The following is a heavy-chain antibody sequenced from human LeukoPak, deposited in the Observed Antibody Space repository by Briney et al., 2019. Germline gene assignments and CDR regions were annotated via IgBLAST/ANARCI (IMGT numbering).Heavy chain of an antibody. V-gene: IGHV3-64*04. J-gene: IGHJ4*02. D-gene: IGHD3-22*01. Sequence: GGSLRLSCSASGFTFSTYAMHWVRQAPGKGLEYVSVISSNGGSTYYADSVKGRFTISRDNSKNTLYLQMNSLRAEDTAVYYCAKYLPSGWGFIDYWGQGTLVTVSS. CDR2: ISSNGGST. CDR1: GFTFSTYA. CDR3: AKYLPSGWGFIDY.